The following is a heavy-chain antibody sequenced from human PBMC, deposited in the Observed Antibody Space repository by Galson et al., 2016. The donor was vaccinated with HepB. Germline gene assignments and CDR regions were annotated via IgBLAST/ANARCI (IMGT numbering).Heavy chain of an antibody. J-gene: IGHJ5*02. D-gene: IGHD1-1*01. Sequence: SVKVSCKASGYRFVNNYIHWVRQAPGQGLEWMGIINPLGGDATYAQNFRDRVTLSADTSTATVDMEVSRLTVNDTAIYYCARGQIPTALTWFDPWGQGTLVTVSS. CDR3: ARGQIPTALTWFDP. V-gene: IGHV1-46*01. CDR2: INPLGGDA. CDR1: GYRFVNNY.